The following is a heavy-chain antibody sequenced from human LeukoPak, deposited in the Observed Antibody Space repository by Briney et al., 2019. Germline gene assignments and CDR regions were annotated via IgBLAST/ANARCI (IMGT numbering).Heavy chain of an antibody. Sequence: VASVKVSCKASGGTFSSYAISWVRQAPGQGLEWMGGIIPIFGTANYAQKFQGRVTITADESTSTAYMELSSLRSEDTAVYYCATGYTMVRGDRTDYWGQGTLVTVSS. D-gene: IGHD3-10*01. CDR1: GGTFSSYA. J-gene: IGHJ4*02. V-gene: IGHV1-69*13. CDR2: IIPIFGTA. CDR3: ATGYTMVRGDRTDY.